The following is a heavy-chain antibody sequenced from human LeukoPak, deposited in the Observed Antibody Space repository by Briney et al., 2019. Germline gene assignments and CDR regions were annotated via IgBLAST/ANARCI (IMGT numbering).Heavy chain of an antibody. CDR3: ARMYGDYYYYYMDV. CDR1: GYTFTSYY. V-gene: IGHV1-46*01. Sequence: ASVKVSCKASGYTFTSYYMHWVRQAPGQGLEWMGIINPSGGSTSYAQKFQGRVTMTRDMSISTAYMELSSLRSEDTAVYYCARMYGDYYYYYMDVWGKGTTVTTSS. D-gene: IGHD4-17*01. J-gene: IGHJ6*03. CDR2: INPSGGST.